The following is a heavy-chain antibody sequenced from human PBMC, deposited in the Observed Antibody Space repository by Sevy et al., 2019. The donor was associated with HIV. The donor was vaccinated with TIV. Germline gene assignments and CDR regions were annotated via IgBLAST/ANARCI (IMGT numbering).Heavy chain of an antibody. D-gene: IGHD6-19*01. Sequence: GGSLRLSCAASGFTFSTYSMHWVRQAPGKGLEWVALIWFDGSNKYYADSVKGRFTISRDNSKNTLYLQMNSRRAEDTAVYYCAKAVADSNYYYGLDVWGQGTTVTVSS. V-gene: IGHV3-33*06. J-gene: IGHJ6*02. CDR1: GFTFSTYS. CDR2: IWFDGSNK. CDR3: AKAVADSNYYYGLDV.